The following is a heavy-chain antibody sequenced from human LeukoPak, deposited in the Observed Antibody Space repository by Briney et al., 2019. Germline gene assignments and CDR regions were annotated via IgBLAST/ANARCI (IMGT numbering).Heavy chain of an antibody. CDR2: IKQDGREE. D-gene: IGHD7-27*01. CDR1: GFTFTTYW. V-gene: IGHV3-7*01. J-gene: IGHJ6*02. CDR3: ARVGGLGYYYYYGMDV. Sequence: PGGSLRLSCAASGFTFTTYWMSWVRQAPGKGLEWVANIKQDGREEYYVDSVKGRFTISRDNARNSLYLQMNSLRAEDTAVYYCARVGGLGYYYYYGMDVWGQGTTVTVSS.